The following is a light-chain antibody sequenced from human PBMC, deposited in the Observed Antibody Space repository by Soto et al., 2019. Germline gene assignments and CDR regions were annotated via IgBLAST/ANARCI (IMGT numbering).Light chain of an antibody. CDR1: QSVSSN. Sequence: EIVMTQSPATLSVSPGERATLSCRASQSVSSNLAWYQQKPGQAPRLLIYGASTRATGIPARFSGSGSGTEFTLTISSLQSEDFAVYHCQQYNNWPPLVFGPGTKVDIK. J-gene: IGKJ3*01. V-gene: IGKV3-15*01. CDR2: GAS. CDR3: QQYNNWPPLV.